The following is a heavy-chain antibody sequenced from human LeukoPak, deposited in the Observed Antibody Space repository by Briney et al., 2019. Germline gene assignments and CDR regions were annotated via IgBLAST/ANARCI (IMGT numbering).Heavy chain of an antibody. CDR1: GDSVSSNSAA. Sequence: SQTLSLTCAISGDSVSSNSAAWNWIRQSPSRGLEWLGRTYYRSKWYNDYAVSVKSRITINPDTSKNQFSLQLNSVPPEDTAVYYCAREGVDCTNGVCYTGRIDYWGQGTLVTVSS. D-gene: IGHD2-8*01. CDR3: AREGVDCTNGVCYTGRIDY. CDR2: TYYRSKWYN. J-gene: IGHJ4*02. V-gene: IGHV6-1*01.